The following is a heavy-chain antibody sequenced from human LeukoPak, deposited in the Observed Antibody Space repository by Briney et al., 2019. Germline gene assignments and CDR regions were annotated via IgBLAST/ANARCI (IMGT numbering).Heavy chain of an antibody. J-gene: IGHJ4*02. CDR3: ARERYYYDSSGLPDY. CDR1: GYTFTSYG. D-gene: IGHD3-22*01. CDR2: ISACNGNT. Sequence: ASVKVSCKASGYTFTSYGISWVRQAPGQGLEWMGWISACNGNTNYAQKLQGRVTMTTDTSTSTAYMELRSLRSDDTAVYYCARERYYYDSSGLPDYWGQGTLVTVSS. V-gene: IGHV1-18*01.